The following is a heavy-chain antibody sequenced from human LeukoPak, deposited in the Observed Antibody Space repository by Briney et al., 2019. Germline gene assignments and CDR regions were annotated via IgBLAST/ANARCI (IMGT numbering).Heavy chain of an antibody. CDR3: TTDRRNYEILTGYYVTNFDY. J-gene: IGHJ4*02. D-gene: IGHD3-9*01. CDR2: IKSKTDGGTT. Sequence: GGSLRLSCAVSGFTFSNAWMSWVRQAPGEGLEWVGRIKSKTDGGTTDYAAPVKGRFTISRDDSKNTLYLQMNSLKTEDTAVYYCTTDRRNYEILTGYYVTNFDYWGQGTLVTVSS. CDR1: GFTFSNAW. V-gene: IGHV3-15*01.